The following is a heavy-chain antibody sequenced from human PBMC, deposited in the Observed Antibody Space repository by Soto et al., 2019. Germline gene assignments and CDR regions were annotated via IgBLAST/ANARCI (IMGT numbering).Heavy chain of an antibody. CDR3: TRDQGYYYGSGSSNWFDP. V-gene: IGHV3-49*03. Sequence: GGSLRLSCTASGFTFGDYAMSWFRQAPGKGLEWVGFIRSKAYGGTAEYAASVKGRFTISRDDSKSIACLQMNSLKTEDTAVYFCTRDQGYYYGSGSSNWFDPWGQGTLVTVSS. CDR2: IRSKAYGGTA. J-gene: IGHJ5*02. D-gene: IGHD3-10*01. CDR1: GFTFGDYA.